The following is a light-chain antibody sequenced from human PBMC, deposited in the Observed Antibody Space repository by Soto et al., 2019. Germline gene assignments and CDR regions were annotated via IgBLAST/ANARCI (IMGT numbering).Light chain of an antibody. J-gene: IGKJ4*01. V-gene: IGKV3-11*01. CDR3: QQRSNWLT. Sequence: EIVLTQSPATLSLSPGERATLSCRASQNVISYLAWYQQKPGQAPRLLIYDASNRATGIPARFSGSGFGTDFTLTISSLEPEDSAVYYCQQRSNWLTFGGGTKVEIK. CDR2: DAS. CDR1: QNVISY.